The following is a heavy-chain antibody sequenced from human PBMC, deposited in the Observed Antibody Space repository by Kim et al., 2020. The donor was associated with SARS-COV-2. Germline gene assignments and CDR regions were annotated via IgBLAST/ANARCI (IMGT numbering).Heavy chain of an antibody. D-gene: IGHD3-9*01. J-gene: IGHJ3*02. Sequence: GKGRLTISRDNSKNTLSLQMNSLRAEDTAVYYCVSSGFYDFLTGTHDAFDIWGQGTMVTVSS. CDR3: VSSGFYDFLTGTHDAFDI. V-gene: IGHV3-30*07.